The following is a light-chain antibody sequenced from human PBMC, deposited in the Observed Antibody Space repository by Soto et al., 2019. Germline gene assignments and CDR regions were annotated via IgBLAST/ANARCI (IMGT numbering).Light chain of an antibody. J-gene: IGKJ1*01. V-gene: IGKV3-20*01. CDR1: QSVSSSY. CDR3: QQYGSSSWT. CDR2: GAS. Sequence: TQCPGTQSCSLLRRATLPLLFSQSVSSSYLAWYQQKPGQAPRRLIYGASSRATGIPDRFSGSGSGTDFTLTISRLEPEDFAVYYCQQYGSSSWTFGQGTKVDI.